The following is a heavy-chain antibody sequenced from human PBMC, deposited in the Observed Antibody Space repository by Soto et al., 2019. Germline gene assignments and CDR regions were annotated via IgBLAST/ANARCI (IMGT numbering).Heavy chain of an antibody. D-gene: IGHD1-26*01. Sequence: GESLKISCRGSGYSFTSYWIGWVRQMPGKGLEWMGIIYIGDSDTRYSPSFQGQVTISADKSISTAYLQWSSLKASDTALYYCARHTWSSGSPAAFDYWGQGTLVTVSS. J-gene: IGHJ4*02. CDR2: IYIGDSDT. CDR3: ARHTWSSGSPAAFDY. V-gene: IGHV5-51*01. CDR1: GYSFTSYW.